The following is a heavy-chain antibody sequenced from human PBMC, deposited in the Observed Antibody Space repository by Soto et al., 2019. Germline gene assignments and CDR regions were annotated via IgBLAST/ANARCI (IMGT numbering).Heavy chain of an antibody. Sequence: QVQLQESGPGLVKPSQTLSLTCTVSGGSISSGDSYWTWIRQHPRKGLEWIGYIYFSGTTTYNPSLKSRLSISIHTSKNQFSLKLNSVTAADTAIYYCARDDYGGNSGALDIWGQGTMVTVSS. V-gene: IGHV4-31*03. CDR3: ARDDYGGNSGALDI. J-gene: IGHJ3*02. D-gene: IGHD4-17*01. CDR2: IYFSGTT. CDR1: GGSISSGDSY.